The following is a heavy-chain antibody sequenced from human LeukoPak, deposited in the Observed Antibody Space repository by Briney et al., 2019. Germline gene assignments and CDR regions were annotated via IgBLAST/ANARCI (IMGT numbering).Heavy chain of an antibody. V-gene: IGHV4-59*01. J-gene: IGHJ5*02. D-gene: IGHD1-26*01. Sequence: SETLSLTCTVSGGSISSYYWSWIRQPPGKGLEWIGYIYYSGSTNYNPSLKSRVTISVDTSKNQFSLKLSSVTAADTAVYYCARGDVGWELLRGFDPWGQGTLVTVSS. CDR2: IYYSGST. CDR3: ARGDVGWELLRGFDP. CDR1: GGSISSYY.